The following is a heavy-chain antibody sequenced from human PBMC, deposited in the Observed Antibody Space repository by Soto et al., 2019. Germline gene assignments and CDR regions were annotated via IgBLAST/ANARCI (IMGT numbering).Heavy chain of an antibody. V-gene: IGHV3-23*01. D-gene: IGHD2-2*01. CDR1: GFTFSSYA. Sequence: GGSLRLSCAASGFTFSSYAMSWVRQAPGKGLEWVSAISGSGGSTYYADSVKGRFTISRDNSKNTLYLQMNSLRAEDTAVYYCAKDLSLEDIVVVPARDAFDIWGQGTMVNVSS. J-gene: IGHJ3*02. CDR3: AKDLSLEDIVVVPARDAFDI. CDR2: ISGSGGST.